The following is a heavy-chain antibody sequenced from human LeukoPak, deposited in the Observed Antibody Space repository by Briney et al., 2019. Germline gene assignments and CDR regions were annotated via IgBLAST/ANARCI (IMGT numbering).Heavy chain of an antibody. J-gene: IGHJ4*02. Sequence: ASVKVSCKVSGYTLTELSIHWVRQAPGKGLEWMGGFDPEDGETIYAQKLQGRVTMTTDTSTSTAYMELRSLRSDDTAVYYCARDQLNRYQLPMPLGYWGQGTLVTVSS. CDR3: ARDQLNRYQLPMPLGY. CDR2: FDPEDGET. D-gene: IGHD2-2*01. V-gene: IGHV1-24*01. CDR1: GYTLTELS.